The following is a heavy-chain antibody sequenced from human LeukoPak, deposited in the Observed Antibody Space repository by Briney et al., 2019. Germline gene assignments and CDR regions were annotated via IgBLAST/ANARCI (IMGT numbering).Heavy chain of an antibody. D-gene: IGHD1-14*01. V-gene: IGHV3-49*03. J-gene: IGHJ6*03. CDR3: TRDRTDQAPGYYYYYMDV. CDR1: GFTFGDYA. Sequence: GGSLRLSCTASGFTFGDYAMSWFRQAPGKGLEWVGFIRSKAYGGTTEYAASVKGRFTISRDDSKSIAYLQMNSLKTEDTAVYYCTRDRTDQAPGYYYYYMDVWGKGTTVTVSS. CDR2: IRSKAYGGTT.